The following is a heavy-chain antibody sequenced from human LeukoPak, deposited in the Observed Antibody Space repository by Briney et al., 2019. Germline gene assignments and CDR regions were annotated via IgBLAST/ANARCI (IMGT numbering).Heavy chain of an antibody. Sequence: SETLSLTCTVSGGSISSSSYYWGWIRQPPGKGLEWIGSIYYSGSTYYNPSLKSRVTISVDTSKNQFSLKLSSVTAADTAVYYCARQKGYCSGGSCPRWFDPWGQGTLVTVSS. CDR2: IYYSGST. V-gene: IGHV4-39*01. CDR3: ARQKGYCSGGSCPRWFDP. D-gene: IGHD2-15*01. CDR1: GGSISSSSYY. J-gene: IGHJ5*02.